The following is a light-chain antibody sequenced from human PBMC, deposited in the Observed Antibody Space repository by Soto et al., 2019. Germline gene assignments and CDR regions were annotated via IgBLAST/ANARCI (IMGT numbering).Light chain of an antibody. J-gene: IGKJ4*01. CDR1: QRVSSSY. V-gene: IGKV3-20*01. CDR2: GVS. CDR3: KQYGSSPPT. Sequence: EIVLTQSPDTLSLSPGERVTLFCRASQRVSSSYLAWYQQKPGQPPRLLIYGVSSRATGIPDRFGGSGSGTDFTLTISRLEPEDFAVYYCKQYGSSPPTFGGGTKVEIK.